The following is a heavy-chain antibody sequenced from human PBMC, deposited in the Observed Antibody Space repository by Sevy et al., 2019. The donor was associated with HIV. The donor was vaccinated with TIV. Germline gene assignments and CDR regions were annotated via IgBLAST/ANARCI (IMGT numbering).Heavy chain of an antibody. J-gene: IGHJ6*02. CDR1: GFTVSDNH. CDR2: IYSSDRT. Sequence: GGSLRLSCAASGFTVSDNHMNWVRQAPGKGLEWVSVIYSSDRTDYAVSVKGRFTVSRDNSKNTLYLQMNSLRAEDTAVYYCARDRVTYYYDSSGYYTSGYGMDVWGQGTTVTVSS. D-gene: IGHD3-22*01. V-gene: IGHV3-53*01. CDR3: ARDRVTYYYDSSGYYTSGYGMDV.